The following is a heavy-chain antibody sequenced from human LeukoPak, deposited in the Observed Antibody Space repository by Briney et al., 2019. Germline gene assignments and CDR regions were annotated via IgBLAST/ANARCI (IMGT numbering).Heavy chain of an antibody. D-gene: IGHD3-3*01. Sequence: ASVKVSCKASGYTFTSYYMHWVRQAPGQGLEWMGIINPSVGSTSYAQKCQGRVTMTRDTSTSTVYMALSSLRSEDTAVYYCARAKIFGVVIDAFDIWGQGTMVTVSS. CDR1: GYTFTSYY. CDR2: INPSVGST. V-gene: IGHV1-46*03. J-gene: IGHJ3*02. CDR3: ARAKIFGVVIDAFDI.